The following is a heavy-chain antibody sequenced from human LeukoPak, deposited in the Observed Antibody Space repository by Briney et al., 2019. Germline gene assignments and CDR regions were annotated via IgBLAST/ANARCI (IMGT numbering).Heavy chain of an antibody. J-gene: IGHJ4*02. CDR3: ARDDSGSYFY. CDR2: IHQDGSDK. V-gene: IGHV3-7*01. CDR1: GFTFSSYW. D-gene: IGHD1-26*01. Sequence: GGSLRLPCAASGFTFSSYWMSWVRQAPGKGPEWVANIHQDGSDKYYVYSVKGRFTISRDNAKNSLYLQMNSLRAEDTAVYYCARDDSGSYFYWGQGTLVTVSS.